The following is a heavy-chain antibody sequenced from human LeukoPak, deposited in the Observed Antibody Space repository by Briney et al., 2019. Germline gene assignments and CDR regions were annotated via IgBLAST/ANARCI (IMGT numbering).Heavy chain of an antibody. Sequence: PGGSLRLSCAASGFTFSDYYMSWIRQAPGKGLEWLSYINPTSGYTPYADSVRGRFTISRDNAKNSLYLQMNSLRAEDTAVYYCARSWDIVVVVPRAPAFDIWGQGTMVTVSS. CDR3: ARSWDIVVVVPRAPAFDI. V-gene: IGHV3-11*06. CDR1: GFTFSDYY. CDR2: INPTSGYT. D-gene: IGHD2-15*01. J-gene: IGHJ3*02.